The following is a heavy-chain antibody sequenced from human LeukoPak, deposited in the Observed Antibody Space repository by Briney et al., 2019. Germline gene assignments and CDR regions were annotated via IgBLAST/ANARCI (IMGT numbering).Heavy chain of an antibody. CDR1: GGSISSGGYY. V-gene: IGHV4-31*03. Sequence: SETLSLTCTVSGGSISSGGYYWSWIRQHPGKGLDWIGYIYYSGSTYYNPSLKSRVIISVDTSKNQFSLKLRSVTAADTAVYYCARESEGYSGYDFGLHFDYWGQGNLVTVSS. J-gene: IGHJ4*02. CDR3: ARESEGYSGYDFGLHFDY. D-gene: IGHD5-12*01. CDR2: IYYSGST.